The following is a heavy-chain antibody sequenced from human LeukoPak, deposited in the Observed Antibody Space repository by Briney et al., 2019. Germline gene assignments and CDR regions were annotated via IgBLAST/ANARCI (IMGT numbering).Heavy chain of an antibody. Sequence: GGSLRLSCEASGFTFGSYAMTWVRQAPGKGLDWVSVIGASGADTYYADSVKGRFTISRDYAKNTLYLHMRSLRAEDTAVYFCARRPRDSSGYYLGAFHAWGQGATVTVSS. CDR2: IGASGADT. V-gene: IGHV3-23*01. J-gene: IGHJ3*01. CDR3: ARRPRDSSGYYLGAFHA. CDR1: GFTFGSYA. D-gene: IGHD3-22*01.